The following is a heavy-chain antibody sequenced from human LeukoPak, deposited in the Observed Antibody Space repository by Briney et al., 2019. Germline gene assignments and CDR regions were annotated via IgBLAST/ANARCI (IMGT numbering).Heavy chain of an antibody. CDR1: GFTFNTYG. D-gene: IGHD3-3*01. V-gene: IGHV3-30*02. Sequence: GGSLRLPCTASGFTFNTYGMHWVRQAPGKGLKWVAFIRYDGSNKYYGDSVKGRFTISRDNSKNTLYLQMNSLRAEDTAVYYCAKVRGNYDFWSGFDYWGQGTLVTVSS. CDR3: AKVRGNYDFWSGFDY. J-gene: IGHJ4*02. CDR2: IRYDGSNK.